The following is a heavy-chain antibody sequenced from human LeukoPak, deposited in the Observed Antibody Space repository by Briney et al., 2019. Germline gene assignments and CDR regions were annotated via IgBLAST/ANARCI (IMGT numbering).Heavy chain of an antibody. D-gene: IGHD3-9*01. CDR2: ISGSGGST. V-gene: IGHV3-23*01. CDR1: GFTFSSYA. Sequence: QSGGSLRLSCAASGFTFSSYAMSWVRQAPGKGLEWVSAISGSGGSTYYADSVKGRFTISRDNSKNTLYLQMNSLRAEDTAVYYCAKDLRYFDWPKGSNANFDYWGQGTLVTVSS. J-gene: IGHJ4*02. CDR3: AKDLRYFDWPKGSNANFDY.